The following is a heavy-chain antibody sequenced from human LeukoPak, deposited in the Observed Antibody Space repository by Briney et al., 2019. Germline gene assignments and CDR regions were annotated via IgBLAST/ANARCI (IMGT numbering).Heavy chain of an antibody. Sequence: ASVKVSCKVSGYTLTELSMHWVRQAPGKGLEWMGGFDPEDGETIYAQKFQGRVTMTEDTSTDTAYMELSSLRSEDTAVYYCATFLGAGDFWSGWYDYWGQGTLVTVSS. CDR3: ATFLGAGDFWSGWYDY. V-gene: IGHV1-24*01. CDR1: GYTLTELS. CDR2: FDPEDGET. D-gene: IGHD3-3*01. J-gene: IGHJ4*02.